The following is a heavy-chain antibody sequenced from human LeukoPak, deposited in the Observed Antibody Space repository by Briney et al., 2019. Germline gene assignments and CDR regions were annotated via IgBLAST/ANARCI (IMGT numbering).Heavy chain of an antibody. CDR2: ISGSGGST. J-gene: IGHJ4*02. Sequence: GGSLRLSCAASGFTFSSHAMSWVRQAPGKGLEWVSAISGSGGSTYYADSVKGRFTISRDNSKNTLYLQMNSLRAEDTAVYYCAKDGLLWCGELTYFDYWGQGTLVTVSS. CDR1: GFTFSSHA. CDR3: AKDGLLWCGELTYFDY. D-gene: IGHD3-10*01. V-gene: IGHV3-23*01.